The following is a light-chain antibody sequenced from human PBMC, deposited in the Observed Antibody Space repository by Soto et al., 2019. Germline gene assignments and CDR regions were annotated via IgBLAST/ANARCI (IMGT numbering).Light chain of an antibody. CDR1: QSVSNN. CDR3: QRYNDWPPIT. J-gene: IGKJ5*01. V-gene: IGKV3-15*01. Sequence: EIMMTQSPVTLSVSPGERATLSCRASQSVSNNLAWYQQKPGQAPRLLIYYASTRATGIPARFSGSGSGKEFTLTINSLQSEDFALYYCQRYNDWPPITFGQGTRLEIK. CDR2: YAS.